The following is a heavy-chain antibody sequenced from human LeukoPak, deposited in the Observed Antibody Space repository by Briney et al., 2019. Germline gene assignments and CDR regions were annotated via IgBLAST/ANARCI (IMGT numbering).Heavy chain of an antibody. Sequence: ASVTVSCKASGYTFTSYDISWVRQAPGQGLEWMGWISAYNGHTNYAQKLQGRVTMTTDTSTSTAYMELRSLRSDDTAVYYCARDRPWGDDDAFDIWGQGTMVTVSS. CDR1: GYTFTSYD. J-gene: IGHJ3*02. V-gene: IGHV1-18*01. CDR3: ARDRPWGDDDAFDI. D-gene: IGHD3-16*01. CDR2: ISAYNGHT.